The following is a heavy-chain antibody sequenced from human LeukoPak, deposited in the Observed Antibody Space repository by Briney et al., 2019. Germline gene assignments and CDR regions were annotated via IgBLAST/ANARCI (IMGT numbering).Heavy chain of an antibody. Sequence: TGASVKVSCKASGYTFTYRYLHWVRQAPGQALEWMGWITPFNGNTNYAQKFQDRVTITRDRSMSTAYMELSSLRSEDTAMYYCASISSRIAAGQGAFDIWGQGTMVTVSS. CDR1: GYTFTYRY. D-gene: IGHD6-6*01. CDR3: ASISSRIAAGQGAFDI. J-gene: IGHJ3*02. V-gene: IGHV1-45*02. CDR2: ITPFNGNT.